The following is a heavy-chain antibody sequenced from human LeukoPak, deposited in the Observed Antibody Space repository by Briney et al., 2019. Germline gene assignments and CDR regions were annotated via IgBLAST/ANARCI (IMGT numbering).Heavy chain of an antibody. J-gene: IGHJ3*02. CDR1: GYTFSSYY. V-gene: IGHV1-46*01. Sequence: ASVKVSCKASGYTFSSYYMHWVRQAPGQGLEWMGIINPSGGSTSYAQKFQGRVTMTRDTSISTAYMELSRLRSDDTAVYYCARDLANSDAFDIWGQGTMVTVSS. CDR2: INPSGGST. CDR3: ARDLANSDAFDI. D-gene: IGHD2/OR15-2a*01.